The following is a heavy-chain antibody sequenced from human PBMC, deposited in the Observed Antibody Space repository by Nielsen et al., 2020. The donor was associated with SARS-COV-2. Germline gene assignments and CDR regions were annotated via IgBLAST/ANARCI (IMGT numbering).Heavy chain of an antibody. Sequence: GESLKISCAASGFAFYNAWMSWVRQAPGKGLEWVGRIKKQSHGGTTEYAAPVKGRFTISRDDSENTLYLQMNDLKAEDTAVYYCVKDTDTAFGTFYGVFDHWGQGTLVTVSS. CDR3: VKDTDTAFGTFYGVFDH. D-gene: IGHD4-17*01. V-gene: IGHV3-15*01. J-gene: IGHJ4*02. CDR2: IKKQSHGGTT. CDR1: GFAFYNAW.